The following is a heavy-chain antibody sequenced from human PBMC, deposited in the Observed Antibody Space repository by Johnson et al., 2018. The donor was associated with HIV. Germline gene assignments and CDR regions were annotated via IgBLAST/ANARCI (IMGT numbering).Heavy chain of an antibody. Sequence: VQLVESGGVAIQPGGSLRLSCAASGFTFDDYAMHWVRQAPGKGLEWVSLITWDGDSTYYADSVKGRFTISRDNSKFTLSLHMNNLRVEDTAIYYCAKSFGDYNDDPFDIWGQGTVVTVSS. CDR2: ITWDGDST. V-gene: IGHV3-43D*03. D-gene: IGHD4-17*01. CDR3: AKSFGDYNDDPFDI. CDR1: GFTFDDYA. J-gene: IGHJ3*02.